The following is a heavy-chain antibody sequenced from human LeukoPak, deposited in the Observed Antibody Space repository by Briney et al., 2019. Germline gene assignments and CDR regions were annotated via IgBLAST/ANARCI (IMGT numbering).Heavy chain of an antibody. V-gene: IGHV1-2*06. CDR3: ARESGGEGMDV. J-gene: IGHJ6*02. D-gene: IGHD3-3*01. CDR1: GYTFTDYY. Sequence: ASVKVSCKASGYTFTDYYMNWVRQAPGQGLEWMGRINFNSGGTNYAQKFQGRVTMTRDTSISTAYMELSRLRSDDTAVYYCARESGGEGMDVWSQGTTVTVSS. CDR2: INFNSGGT.